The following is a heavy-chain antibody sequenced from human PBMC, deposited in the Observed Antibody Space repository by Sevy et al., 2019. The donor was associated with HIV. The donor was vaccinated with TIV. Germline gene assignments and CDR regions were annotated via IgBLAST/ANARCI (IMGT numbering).Heavy chain of an antibody. CDR2: IRNDGSTK. CDR3: AKGPSPMITFGGVADY. CDR1: GFTFSRYG. V-gene: IGHV3-30*02. J-gene: IGHJ4*02. Sequence: GGSLRLSCAASGFTFSRYGMHWVRQAPGKGLEWVAFIRNDGSTKYYTESVKGQFTISRDNSKNTLYLQRNSLRTEDTAVYYCAKGPSPMITFGGVADYWGQGTLVTVSS. D-gene: IGHD3-16*01.